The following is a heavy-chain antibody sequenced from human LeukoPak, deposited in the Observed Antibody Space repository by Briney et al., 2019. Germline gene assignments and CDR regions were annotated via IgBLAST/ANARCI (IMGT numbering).Heavy chain of an antibody. V-gene: IGHV5-51*01. CDR3: ARHQYCTSSSCYGIDY. CDR2: IYPGDSDT. CDR1: GYTFTNYW. J-gene: IGHJ4*01. Sequence: GESLKISCKGSGYTFTNYWIVWVRQMPGKGLEWMGIIYPGDSDTKYSPSFQGQVTISADKSITTAYLQWNSLKASDTAMYYCARHQYCTSSSCYGIDYWGQGTLVTVSS. D-gene: IGHD2-2*01.